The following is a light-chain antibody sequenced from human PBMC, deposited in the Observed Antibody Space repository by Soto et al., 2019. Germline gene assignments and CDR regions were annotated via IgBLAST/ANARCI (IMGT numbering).Light chain of an antibody. CDR2: DAS. V-gene: IGKV1-5*01. Sequence: DIQMTQSPSSVSASLGYIVTITCRASQGISSWLAWYQQKPGKAPKLLMYDASSLESGVPARFSGSGSGTEFTLTISSLQPDDFATYYCQQYHSYSWTFGQGTKVDIK. J-gene: IGKJ1*01. CDR1: QGISSW. CDR3: QQYHSYSWT.